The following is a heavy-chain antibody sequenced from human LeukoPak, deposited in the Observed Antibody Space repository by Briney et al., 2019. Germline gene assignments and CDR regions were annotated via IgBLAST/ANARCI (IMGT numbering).Heavy chain of an antibody. V-gene: IGHV4-4*07. J-gene: IGHJ4*02. Sequence: SETLSLTCTVSGGSISSYYWSWIRQPAGKGLEWIGRIYTSGSTNYNPSLKSRVTMSVDTSKNQFSLKLSSVTAADTVVYYCARAPRDCSSTSCYTFDYWGQGTLVTVSS. CDR2: IYTSGST. CDR3: ARAPRDCSSTSCYTFDY. D-gene: IGHD2-2*02. CDR1: GGSISSYY.